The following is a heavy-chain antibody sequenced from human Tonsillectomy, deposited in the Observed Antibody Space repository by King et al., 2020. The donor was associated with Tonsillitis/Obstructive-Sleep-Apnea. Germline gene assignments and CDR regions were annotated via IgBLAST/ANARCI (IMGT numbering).Heavy chain of an antibody. D-gene: IGHD2-15*01. J-gene: IGHJ6*03. CDR1: GFTFDDSA. CDR2: ISWNSGNI. V-gene: IGHV3-9*01. CDR3: VSGGGGYYRPRDGYMDV. Sequence: VQLVESGGGLVQPGRSLRLSCAASGFTFDDSAMHWVRQAPGKGLEWVSGISWNSGNIGYADSVKGRFTISRDNAKNSLFLQMNTLRAEDTALYYCVSGGGGYYRPRDGYMDVWGKGTTVTVSS.